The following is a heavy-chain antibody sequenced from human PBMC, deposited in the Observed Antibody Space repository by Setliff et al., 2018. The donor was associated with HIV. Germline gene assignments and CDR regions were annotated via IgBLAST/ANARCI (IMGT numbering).Heavy chain of an antibody. J-gene: IGHJ4*02. D-gene: IGHD3-22*01. V-gene: IGHV4-4*07. CDR3: ARDQANYYDSSGYYYFDY. CDR2: IYTSGST. Sequence: SETLSLTCTVSGGSISSYYWSWIRQPAGKGLEWIGRIYTSGSTNYNPSLKSRVTMSVDTSKNQFSLKLSSVTAADTAVYYCARDQANYYDSSGYYYFDYWGQGTQVTVSS. CDR1: GGSISSYY.